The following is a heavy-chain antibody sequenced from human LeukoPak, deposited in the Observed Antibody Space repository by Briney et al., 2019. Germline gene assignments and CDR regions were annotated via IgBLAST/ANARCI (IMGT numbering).Heavy chain of an antibody. J-gene: IGHJ4*02. D-gene: IGHD3-10*01. CDR1: GYSISRGYY. CDR2: IYHIGST. CDR3: ARAGWIITSGIDY. Sequence: SETLSLTCGVSGYSISRGYYWAWMRQPPGKGLEWIGTIYHIGSTYYTPSLGSRATISVDTSKNEFSLNLKSVTAADTAVYYCARAGWIITSGIDYWGQGALVTVSS. V-gene: IGHV4-38-2*01.